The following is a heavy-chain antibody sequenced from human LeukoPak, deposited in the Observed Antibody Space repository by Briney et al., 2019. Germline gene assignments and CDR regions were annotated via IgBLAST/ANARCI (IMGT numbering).Heavy chain of an antibody. J-gene: IGHJ4*02. CDR1: GFTVSSNY. D-gene: IGHD4-17*01. CDR2: IRSDGKT. Sequence: PGGSLRLSCAASGFTVSSNYVSWVRQAPGKGLEWVSVIRSDGKTYYADSVKGRFTISRDSSQNTLYLQMNSLRAEDTAVYFCARDRTTTLTYFDYWGQGTLVTVSS. CDR3: ARDRTTTLTYFDY. V-gene: IGHV3-53*01.